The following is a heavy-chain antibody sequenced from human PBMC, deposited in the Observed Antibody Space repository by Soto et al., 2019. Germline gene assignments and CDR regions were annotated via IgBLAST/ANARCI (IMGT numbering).Heavy chain of an antibody. CDR3: ARHTRHVSGNNWLHP. J-gene: IGHJ5*02. CDR2: IYYSGST. D-gene: IGHD3-10*01. Sequence: SETLSLTCTVSGDTISSGPSFWAWIRQSPGQGLEWIGTIYYSGSTYYNPPLKSRVTIFVDTSKNQFPLRLRSVTAADTGLYYCARHTRHVSGNNWLHPWGQGTPVTVSS. V-gene: IGHV4-39*01. CDR1: GDTISSGPSF.